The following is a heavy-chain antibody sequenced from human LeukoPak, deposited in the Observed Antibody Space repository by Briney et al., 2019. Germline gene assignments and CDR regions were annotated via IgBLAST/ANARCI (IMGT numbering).Heavy chain of an antibody. Sequence: PGGSLRLSCAASGFTFSSYGMHWVRQAPGKGLEWVAVISYDGSNKYYADSVKGRFTISRDNSKNTLYLQMNSLRAEDTAVYYCARDRAVWGSYRYFGFDYWGQGTLVTVSS. V-gene: IGHV3-30*03. CDR1: GFTFSSYG. D-gene: IGHD3-16*02. CDR2: ISYDGSNK. J-gene: IGHJ4*02. CDR3: ARDRAVWGSYRYFGFDY.